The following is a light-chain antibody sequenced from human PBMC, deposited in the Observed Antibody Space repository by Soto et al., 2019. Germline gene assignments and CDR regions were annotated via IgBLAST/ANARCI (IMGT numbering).Light chain of an antibody. CDR3: SSYVGSDTWV. CDR2: DVS. J-gene: IGLJ3*02. CDR1: SSDVGAYNY. Sequence: QSALTQPPSASGSPGQSVTISCTGTSSDVGAYNYVSWYQQHPGKAPKLMIYDVSKRPSGVSNRFSGSKSGNTASLTVSGLQAEDEADYYCSSYVGSDTWVFGGGTKLTV. V-gene: IGLV2-8*01.